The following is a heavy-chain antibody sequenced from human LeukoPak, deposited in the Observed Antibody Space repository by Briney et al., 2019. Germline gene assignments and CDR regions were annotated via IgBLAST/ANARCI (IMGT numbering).Heavy chain of an antibody. CDR2: IIPDSGGT. CDR1: GYILTEYY. J-gene: IGHJ4*02. Sequence: ASVKVSCKASGYILTEYYVHWVRQAPGQGLEWIGFIIPDSGGTTYQHKFQGRVTMTRDTSISTFYMELSSLRPDDTAVYYCSTEDKYCTGANCGVFWGQGTLVTVSS. D-gene: IGHD2-8*02. CDR3: STEDKYCTGANCGVF. V-gene: IGHV1-2*02.